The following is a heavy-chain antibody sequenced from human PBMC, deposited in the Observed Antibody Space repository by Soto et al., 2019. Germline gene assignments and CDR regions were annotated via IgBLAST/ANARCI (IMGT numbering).Heavy chain of an antibody. J-gene: IGHJ4*02. CDR1: GGSISSISHS. D-gene: IGHD1-1*01. CDR3: ARLDTGTQYYFDF. Sequence: PSETLSLTCTVSGGSISSISHSWGWIRQSPGQGLEWIGNIFYNGITYYNPSLKSRVTISADTSKNHFSLKLRSVTVADTAVYSCARLDTGTQYYFDFWGQGSLVTVSS. CDR2: IFYNGIT. V-gene: IGHV4-39*02.